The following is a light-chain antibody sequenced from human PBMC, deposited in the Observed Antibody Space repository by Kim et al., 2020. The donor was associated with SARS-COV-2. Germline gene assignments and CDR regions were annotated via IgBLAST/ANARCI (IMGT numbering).Light chain of an antibody. CDR1: KLGDKY. Sequence: SYELTQPPSVSVSPGQTASITCSGDKLGDKYACWYQQKPGQSPVLVIHQDSKRPSGIPERFSGSNSGNTATLTISGTQAMDEADYYCQAWDSSTYYVFGT. J-gene: IGLJ1*01. V-gene: IGLV3-1*01. CDR2: QDS. CDR3: QAWDSSTYYV.